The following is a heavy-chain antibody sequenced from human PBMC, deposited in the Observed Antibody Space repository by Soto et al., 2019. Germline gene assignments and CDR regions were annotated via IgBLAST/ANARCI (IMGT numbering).Heavy chain of an antibody. Sequence: ESGGGLVKPGGSLRLSCAASGFTFSDYYMSCIRQAPGKGLEWVSYISSSGSTIYYADSVKGRFTISRDNAKNSLYLQMNSLRAEDTAVYYCARNNYVYNPFIYYMDVWGKGPTVTVSS. D-gene: IGHD3-10*02. J-gene: IGHJ6*03. CDR2: ISSSGSTI. CDR1: GFTFSDYY. CDR3: ARNNYVYNPFIYYMDV. V-gene: IGHV3-11*01.